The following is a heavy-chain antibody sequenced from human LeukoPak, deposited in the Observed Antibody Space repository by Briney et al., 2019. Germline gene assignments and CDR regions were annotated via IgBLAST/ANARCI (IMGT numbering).Heavy chain of an antibody. D-gene: IGHD4-23*01. CDR2: IKEDGSEI. J-gene: IGHJ4*02. CDR1: GFTFSSYA. V-gene: IGHV3-7*01. CDR3: ARDRGYSTFDY. Sequence: GGSLRLSCAASGFTFSSYAMSWVRQAPGKRLEWVANIKEDGSEINYVDSVKGRFTISRDNAKNSLYLQMNSLRVDDTAVYYCARDRGYSTFDYWGQGTLVTVSS.